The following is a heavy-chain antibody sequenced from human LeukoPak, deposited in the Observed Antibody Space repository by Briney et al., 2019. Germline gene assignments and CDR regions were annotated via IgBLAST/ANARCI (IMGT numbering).Heavy chain of an antibody. CDR2: INPNSGGT. Sequence: ASLKVSCKASGYTFTAYYMHWVRQAPGQGLEWMGWINPNSGGTNYAQKLQGRVTMTTDTSTSTAYMELRSLRSDDTAVYYCARDRGPDAFDIWGQGTMVTVSS. CDR1: GYTFTAYY. J-gene: IGHJ3*02. V-gene: IGHV1-2*02. D-gene: IGHD3-16*01. CDR3: ARDRGPDAFDI.